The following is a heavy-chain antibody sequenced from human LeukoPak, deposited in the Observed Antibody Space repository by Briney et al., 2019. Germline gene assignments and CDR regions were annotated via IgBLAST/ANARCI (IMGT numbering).Heavy chain of an antibody. J-gene: IGHJ4*02. CDR3: ARGGDCTNGVCYPDY. CDR2: IYHSGST. V-gene: IGHV4-30-2*01. D-gene: IGHD2-8*01. Sequence: SQTLSLTCTVSGGSISSGGYYWSWIRQPPGKGLEWIGYIYHSGSTYYNPSLKSRVTISVDRSKNQFSLKLSSVTAADTAVYYCARGGDCTNGVCYPDYWGQGTLVTVSS. CDR1: GGSISSGGYY.